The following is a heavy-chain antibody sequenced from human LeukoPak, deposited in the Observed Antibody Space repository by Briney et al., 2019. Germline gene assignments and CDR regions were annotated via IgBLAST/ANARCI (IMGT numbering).Heavy chain of an antibody. V-gene: IGHV3-53*01. Sequence: GGSLRLSCAASGFTFSDSAMTWVRQAPGKGLEWVSVIYSGGSTYYADSVKGRFTISRDNSKNTLYLQMNSLRAEDTAVYYCARGWGYSGYDYSADHYYYGMDVWGQGTTVTVSS. CDR3: ARGWGYSGYDYSADHYYYGMDV. CDR2: IYSGGST. J-gene: IGHJ6*02. CDR1: GFTFSDSA. D-gene: IGHD5-12*01.